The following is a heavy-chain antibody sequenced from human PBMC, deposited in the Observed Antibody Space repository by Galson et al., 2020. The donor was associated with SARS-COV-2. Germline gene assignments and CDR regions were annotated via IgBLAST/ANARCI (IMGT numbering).Heavy chain of an antibody. CDR2: TYDSGST. Sequence: SETLSLTCTVSGGSISSSIYFWGWIRQPPGKALQWIGTTYDSGSTYYDPSLKSRLTISVDTSKNQFSLKLGSVTAADTAVYYCARHGRGELLFPFDYWGQGILVTVSS. V-gene: IGHV4-39*01. CDR3: ARHGRGELLFPFDY. D-gene: IGHD1-26*01. CDR1: GGSISSSIYF. J-gene: IGHJ4*02.